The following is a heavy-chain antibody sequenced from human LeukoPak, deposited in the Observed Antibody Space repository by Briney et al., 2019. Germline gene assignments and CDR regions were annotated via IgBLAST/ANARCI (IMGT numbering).Heavy chain of an antibody. J-gene: IGHJ4*02. D-gene: IGHD6-19*01. Sequence: PSETLSLTCTVSGGSISSSSYYWGWIRQPPGKGLEWIGSIYYSGSTYYNPSLKSRVTISVDTSKNQFSLKLSSVTAADTAVYYCAREESSGWYYFDYWGQGTLVTVSS. CDR3: AREESSGWYYFDY. V-gene: IGHV4-39*07. CDR1: GGSISSSSYY. CDR2: IYYSGST.